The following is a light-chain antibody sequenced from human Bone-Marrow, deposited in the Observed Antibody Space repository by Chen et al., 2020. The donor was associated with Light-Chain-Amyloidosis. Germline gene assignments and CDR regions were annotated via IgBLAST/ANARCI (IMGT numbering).Light chain of an antibody. V-gene: IGLV3-21*02. J-gene: IGLJ3*02. Sequence: SYVLTQPSSVSVAPGQTATIACGGNNIGSTRVHWYQQTPGQAPLLVVYDASDRPSGIPERLSGSNSGNTATLTISRVEAGDEADYYCQVWDRGSDRPVFGGGTKLTVL. CDR2: DAS. CDR3: QVWDRGSDRPV. CDR1: NIGSTR.